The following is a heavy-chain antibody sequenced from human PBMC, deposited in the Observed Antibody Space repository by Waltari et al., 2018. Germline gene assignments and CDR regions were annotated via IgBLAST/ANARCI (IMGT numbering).Heavy chain of an antibody. CDR3: ARDREWGLLSFGELSY. CDR1: GFIFSSYA. V-gene: IGHV3-30-3*01. CDR2: ISYDGNKE. D-gene: IGHD3-10*01. Sequence: QVHLVESGGGVWGGVVQPGRSLRLSCAASGFIFSSYAMHWVRQAPGKGLVWVAIISYDGNKEFYADSVKGRFTISRDNSKNTVDLQMDSLRPDDTGVYYCARDREWGLLSFGELSYWGQGTLVTVSS. J-gene: IGHJ4*02.